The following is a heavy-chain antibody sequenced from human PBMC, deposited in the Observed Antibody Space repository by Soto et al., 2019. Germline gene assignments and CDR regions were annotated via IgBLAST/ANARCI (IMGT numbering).Heavy chain of an antibody. CDR2: INHSGST. CDR1: GGSFSGYY. D-gene: IGHD2-15*01. J-gene: IGHJ6*02. CDR3: ARHLTYCSAGSCYSDFPYYGMDV. V-gene: IGHV4-34*01. Sequence: PSETLSLTCAVYGGSFSGYYWSWIRQPPGKGLEWIGEINHSGSTNYNPSLKSRVTISVDTSKNQFSLKLSSVTAADTAVYYCARHLTYCSAGSCYSDFPYYGMDVWGQGTKVTVSS.